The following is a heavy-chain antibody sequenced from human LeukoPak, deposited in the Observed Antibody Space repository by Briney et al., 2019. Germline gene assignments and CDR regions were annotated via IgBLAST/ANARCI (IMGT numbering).Heavy chain of an antibody. Sequence: GGSLRLSCAASGFTFSSYAMSGARQAPGKGREGVSAISGSGGSTYYADSVKGRFTISRDNSKNTLYLQMNSLRAEDTAVYYCAKVSGHGDYVSATDYWGQGTLVTVSS. V-gene: IGHV3-23*01. CDR2: ISGSGGST. CDR1: GFTFSSYA. J-gene: IGHJ4*02. CDR3: AKVSGHGDYVSATDY. D-gene: IGHD4-17*01.